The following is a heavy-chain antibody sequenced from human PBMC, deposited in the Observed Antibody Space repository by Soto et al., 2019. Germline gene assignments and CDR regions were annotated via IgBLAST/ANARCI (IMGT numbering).Heavy chain of an antibody. CDR3: ARERYYYDSSCYYAPADY. V-gene: IGHV3-21*01. J-gene: IGHJ4*02. CDR1: GFTFSSYS. CDR2: ISSSSSYI. Sequence: GGSLRLSCAASGFTFSSYSMNWVHQAPGKGLEWVSSISSSSSYIYYADSVKGRFTISRDNAKNSLYLQMNSLRDEDTAVYYCARERYYYDSSCYYAPADYWGQGTLVTVSS. D-gene: IGHD3-22*01.